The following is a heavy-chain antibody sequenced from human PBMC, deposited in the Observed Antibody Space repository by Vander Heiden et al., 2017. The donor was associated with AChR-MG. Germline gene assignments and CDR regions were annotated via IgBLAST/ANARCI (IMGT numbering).Heavy chain of an antibody. V-gene: IGHV3-48*03. J-gene: IGHJ4*02. CDR2: ISSSGSTI. D-gene: IGHD3-16*01. Sequence: EVQLVESGGGLVQPGGSLRLSCAASGFTFRSYEMNWVRQAPGKGLEWVSYISSSGSTIYYADSVKGRFTISRDNAKNSLYLQMNSLRAEDTAVYYCARGGYYDYIWGSPPFGYWGQGTLVTVSS. CDR3: ARGGYYDYIWGSPPFGY. CDR1: GFTFRSYE.